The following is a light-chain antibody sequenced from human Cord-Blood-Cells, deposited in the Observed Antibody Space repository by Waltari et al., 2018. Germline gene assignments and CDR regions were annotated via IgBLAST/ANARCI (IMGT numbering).Light chain of an antibody. CDR2: DAS. CDR3: QQYDNLPYS. CDR1: QDISNY. J-gene: IGKJ2*03. Sequence: DIQMTQSPAYLSASVRERVTITCQASQDISNYLNWYQQKPGKAPKLLIYDASNLETGVPSRFSGSGSGTDFTFTISSLQPEDIATYYCQQYDNLPYSFGQGTKLEIK. V-gene: IGKV1-33*01.